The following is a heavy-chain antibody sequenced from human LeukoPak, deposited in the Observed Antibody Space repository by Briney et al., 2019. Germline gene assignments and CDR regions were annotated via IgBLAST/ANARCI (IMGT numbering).Heavy chain of an antibody. Sequence: SETLSLTCTVSGGSISSYYWSWIRQPAGKGLEWIGSIYHSGSTYYNPSLKSRVTISVDTSKNQFSLKLSSVTAADTAVYYCARDHSSSNWFDPWGQGTLVTVSS. J-gene: IGHJ5*02. CDR2: IYHSGST. D-gene: IGHD6-6*01. CDR1: GGSISSYY. V-gene: IGHV4-4*07. CDR3: ARDHSSSNWFDP.